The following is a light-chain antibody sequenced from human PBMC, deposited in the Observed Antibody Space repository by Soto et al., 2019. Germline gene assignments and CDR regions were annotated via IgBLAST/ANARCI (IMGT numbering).Light chain of an antibody. Sequence: IQMTQSPSTLSASVGDTVTITCRASQSISVSLAWYQQKPGKAPNLLIYDASTLHGGVPSRFSGSASGTEFTLTVTSLQPEDFATYFCQQYDKYSTFGHGTKVDVK. CDR2: DAS. CDR1: QSISVS. CDR3: QQYDKYST. V-gene: IGKV1-5*01. J-gene: IGKJ1*01.